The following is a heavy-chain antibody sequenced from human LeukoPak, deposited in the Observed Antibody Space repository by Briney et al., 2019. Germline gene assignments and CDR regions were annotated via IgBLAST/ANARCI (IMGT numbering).Heavy chain of an antibody. CDR3: ARGRKKGAAALHYDY. D-gene: IGHD3-16*01. Sequence: SETLSLTCAVYGGSFSGYYWSWIRQPPGKGLKWIGEINHSGSTNYNPSLKSRVTISVDTSKNHFSLKLSSVTAADTAVYYCARGRKKGAAALHYDYWGQGTLVTVSS. CDR1: GGSFSGYY. V-gene: IGHV4-34*01. CDR2: INHSGST. J-gene: IGHJ4*02.